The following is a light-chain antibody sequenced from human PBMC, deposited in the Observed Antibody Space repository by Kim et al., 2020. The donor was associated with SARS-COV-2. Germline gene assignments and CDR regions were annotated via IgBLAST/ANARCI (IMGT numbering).Light chain of an antibody. CDR2: AAS. V-gene: IGKV1-17*03. Sequence: ASVGDGVTVTCRASHDISHYLDWFQQKPGKVPKRLIYAASFLQSGVTSRFSGSGSGTEFTLTITSLQPEDFATYYCLQHSSYPRTFGQGTKVDIK. CDR3: LQHSSYPRT. CDR1: HDISHY. J-gene: IGKJ1*01.